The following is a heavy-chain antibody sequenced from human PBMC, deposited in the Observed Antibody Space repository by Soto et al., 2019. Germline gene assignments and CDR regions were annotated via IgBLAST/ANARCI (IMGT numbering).Heavy chain of an antibody. V-gene: IGHV4-34*01. D-gene: IGHD6-6*01. Sequence: SETLSLTCAVYGGSFSGYYWSWIRQPPGKGLERNGEINHSGRNNYNPSLKSRVTISVDTSKNQFSLKLSSVTSVDTVVYYCARGRAARRFDYWGQGTLVTVSS. CDR2: INHSGRN. CDR1: GGSFSGYY. CDR3: ARGRAARRFDY. J-gene: IGHJ4*02.